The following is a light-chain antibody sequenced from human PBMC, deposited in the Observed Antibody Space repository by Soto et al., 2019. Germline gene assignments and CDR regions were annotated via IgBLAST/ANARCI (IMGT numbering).Light chain of an antibody. V-gene: IGKV1-39*01. CDR2: AAS. CDR3: QRYDSNPFT. CDR1: QSISSY. J-gene: IGKJ5*01. Sequence: DIQMTQSPSSLSASLGDRVAITCRASQSISSYLNWYQQKPGKAPKVLIYAASSLQSGVPSKFSGSGSGTDFALTVTSLQPEDVATYYCQRYDSNPFTFGQGTRLEIK.